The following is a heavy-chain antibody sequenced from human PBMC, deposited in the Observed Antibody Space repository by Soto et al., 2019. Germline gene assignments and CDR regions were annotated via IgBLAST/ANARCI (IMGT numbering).Heavy chain of an antibody. V-gene: IGHV1-18*01. Sequence: GASVKVSCKASGYTFTSYAISWVRQAPGQGLEWMGWISAYNGNTNYAQKLQGRVTMTTDTSTSTAYMELRSLRSDDTAVYYCARDLPFFRQWLVPRGFDPWGQGTLVTVSS. J-gene: IGHJ5*02. CDR3: ARDLPFFRQWLVPRGFDP. CDR1: GYTFTSYA. CDR2: ISAYNGNT. D-gene: IGHD6-19*01.